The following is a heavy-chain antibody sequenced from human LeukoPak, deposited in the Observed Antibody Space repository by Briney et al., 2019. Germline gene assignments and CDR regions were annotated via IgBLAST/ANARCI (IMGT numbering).Heavy chain of an antibody. J-gene: IGHJ4*02. D-gene: IGHD2-21*01. V-gene: IGHV3-7*03. Sequence: GGSLRLSCAASGFPFSSYSMTWVRQAPGKGLEWVANIKPDGTTKFYVDSVKGRFTISRDNALNSLYLQMNSLRAEDTAIYYCARSIPYGATWYGRSDYWGQGTLVTVSS. CDR3: ARSIPYGATWYGRSDY. CDR1: GFPFSSYS. CDR2: IKPDGTTK.